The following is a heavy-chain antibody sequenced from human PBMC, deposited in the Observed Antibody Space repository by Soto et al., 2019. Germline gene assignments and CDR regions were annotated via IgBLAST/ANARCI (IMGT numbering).Heavy chain of an antibody. J-gene: IGHJ5*02. CDR2: LYYTGST. Sequence: SETLSLTCTVSGASLTSGTYYWGWLRQAPGKGLEWIGYLYYTGSTDYNPSLKSRVMISEDTSKNQFFLTLKSVTAADTAMFYCARVERLMLFEAGQGVFIWFDPWGQGTQVTVSS. D-gene: IGHD3-3*01. CDR3: ARVERLMLFEAGQGVFIWFDP. V-gene: IGHV4-61*01. CDR1: GASLTSGTYY.